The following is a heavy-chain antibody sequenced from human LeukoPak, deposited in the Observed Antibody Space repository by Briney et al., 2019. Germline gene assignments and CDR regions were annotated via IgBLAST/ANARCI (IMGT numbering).Heavy chain of an antibody. Sequence: VGSLRLSCVPSEVTFSNYAMSWVRQAPGEGLEWVSAIGGSGGNTYYAASVKGRFTVSRDNAKSAMYLQMNSMGVEDTAIYYCATKAREANEWGQGTLITVSS. CDR3: ATKAREANE. D-gene: IGHD1-1*01. CDR1: EVTFSNYA. V-gene: IGHV3-23*01. J-gene: IGHJ4*01. CDR2: IGGSGGNT.